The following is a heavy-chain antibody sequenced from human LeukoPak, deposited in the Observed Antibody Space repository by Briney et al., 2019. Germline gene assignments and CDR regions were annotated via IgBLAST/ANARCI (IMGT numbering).Heavy chain of an antibody. V-gene: IGHV4-39*01. CDR2: IYYSGST. CDR1: GGSISSSSYY. CDR3: ARQGYYYDSSGEGYYFDY. Sequence: SETLSLTCTVSGGSISSSSYYWGWIRQPPGKGLEWIGSIYYSGSTYYNPSLKSRVTISVDTFKNQFSLKLSSVTAADTAVYYCARQGYYYDSSGEGYYFDYWGQGTLVTVSS. J-gene: IGHJ4*02. D-gene: IGHD3-22*01.